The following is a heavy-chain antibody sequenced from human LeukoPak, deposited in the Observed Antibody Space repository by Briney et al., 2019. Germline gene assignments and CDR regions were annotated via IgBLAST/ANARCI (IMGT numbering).Heavy chain of an antibody. CDR1: GYTFTGYY. Sequence: GASVKVSCKASGYTFTGYYMHWVRQAPGQGLEWMGWINPNSGGTNYAQKFQDRVTMTRDTSISTAYMELSRLRSDDTAVYYCATLRREGTGYPFDYWGQGTLVTVSS. V-gene: IGHV1-2*02. CDR3: ATLRREGTGYPFDY. J-gene: IGHJ4*02. CDR2: INPNSGGT. D-gene: IGHD3/OR15-3a*01.